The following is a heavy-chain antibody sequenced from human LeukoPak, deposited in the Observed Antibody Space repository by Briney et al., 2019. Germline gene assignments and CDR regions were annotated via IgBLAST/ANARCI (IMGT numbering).Heavy chain of an antibody. CDR2: INHSGSS. D-gene: IGHD6-13*01. CDR3: ARGRGSSWSFYYYGMDV. Sequence: SETLSLTCAVYGGSFSGYYWNWIRQPPGKGLEWIGDINHSGSSNYNPSLKSRVTISVDTSKNQFSLRLNSVTAADTAVYYCARGRGSSWSFYYYGMDVWGQGTTVTVSS. CDR1: GGSFSGYY. V-gene: IGHV4-34*01. J-gene: IGHJ6*02.